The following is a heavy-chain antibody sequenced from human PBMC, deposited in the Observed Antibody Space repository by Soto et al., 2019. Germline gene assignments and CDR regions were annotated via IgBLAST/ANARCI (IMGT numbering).Heavy chain of an antibody. CDR2: INPSGGST. Sequence: QVQLVQSGAEVKKPGASVKVSCKASGYTFTSYYMHWVRQAPGQGLEWMGIINPSGGSTSYAQKFQGRVTMTRDTSTGTVYMELSSLRSEDTAVYYCARNYSSGWYDYWGQGTLVTVSS. D-gene: IGHD6-19*01. CDR3: ARNYSSGWYDY. CDR1: GYTFTSYY. V-gene: IGHV1-46*01. J-gene: IGHJ4*02.